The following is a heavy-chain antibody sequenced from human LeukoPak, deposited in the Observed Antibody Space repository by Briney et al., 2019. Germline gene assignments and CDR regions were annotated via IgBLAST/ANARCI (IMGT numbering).Heavy chain of an antibody. Sequence: GGSLRLSCAASGFTFSSNYMSWVRQAPGKGLEWVSVIYRGGTTYYADSAKGRFTISRDNSKHTLYLQMNSLRAEDTAVYYCARGKIVVVPAAISYYFDYWGQGTLVTVSS. CDR3: ARGKIVVVPAAISYYFDY. CDR2: IYRGGTT. CDR1: GFTFSSNY. J-gene: IGHJ4*02. V-gene: IGHV3-53*01. D-gene: IGHD2-2*02.